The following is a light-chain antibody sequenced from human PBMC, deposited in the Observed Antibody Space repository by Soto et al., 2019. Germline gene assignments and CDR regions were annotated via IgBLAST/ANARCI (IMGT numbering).Light chain of an antibody. V-gene: IGLV2-14*01. CDR1: SSDVGTYNY. CDR2: EVS. Sequence: QSALTQPASVSGSPGQSITISCTGTSSDVGTYNYVSWYQHNPGKAPKLMIYEVSKRPSGVSNRFSGSKSGNTASPTISGLQPEDEADYYCTSYTSRSALYVFGTGTKLTVL. CDR3: TSYTSRSALYV. J-gene: IGLJ1*01.